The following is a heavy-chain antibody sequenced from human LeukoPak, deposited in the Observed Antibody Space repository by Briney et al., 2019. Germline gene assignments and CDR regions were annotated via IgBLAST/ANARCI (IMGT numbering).Heavy chain of an antibody. CDR2: IYSGGST. V-gene: IGHV3-66*01. J-gene: IGHJ4*02. CDR3: ARSPYYYDSSGYPPYYFDY. CDR1: GFTVSSNY. Sequence: GGSLRLSCAASGFTVSSNYMSWVRQAPGKGLEWVSVIYSGGSTYYADSVKGRFTISRDNSKNTLYLQMNSLRAEDTAVYYCARSPYYYDSSGYPPYYFDYWGQGTLDTVSS. D-gene: IGHD3-22*01.